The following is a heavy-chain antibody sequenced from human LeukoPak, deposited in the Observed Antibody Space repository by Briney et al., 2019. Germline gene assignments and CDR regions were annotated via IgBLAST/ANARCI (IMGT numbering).Heavy chain of an antibody. D-gene: IGHD4-17*01. CDR3: ASGGPTRGTLDV. Sequence: GGSLRLSCAASGFAFSSYGMYWVRQTADKGLEWVAYIRRDGTYVNYADSVRGRFTISRDNSKNTLSLQMNNLRVEDTAGYYCASGGPTRGTLDVWGQGTLVTVSS. V-gene: IGHV3-30*02. CDR1: GFAFSSYG. J-gene: IGHJ4*02. CDR2: IRRDGTYV.